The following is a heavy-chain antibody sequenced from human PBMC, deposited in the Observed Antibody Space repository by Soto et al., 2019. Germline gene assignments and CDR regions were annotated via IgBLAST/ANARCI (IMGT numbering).Heavy chain of an antibody. J-gene: IGHJ4*02. V-gene: IGHV1-69*01. D-gene: IGHD6-19*01. CDR3: ARVSSGWKTPPSL. Sequence: QVQLVQSGAEVKKPGSSVKVSCNASGGTFSSYAISWVRQAPGQGLEWMGGIIPIFGTANYAQKFQGRVTITADESTSTAYRELSSLRSEDTAVDYCARVSSGWKTPPSLWGQGTLVTVSS. CDR2: IIPIFGTA. CDR1: GGTFSSYA.